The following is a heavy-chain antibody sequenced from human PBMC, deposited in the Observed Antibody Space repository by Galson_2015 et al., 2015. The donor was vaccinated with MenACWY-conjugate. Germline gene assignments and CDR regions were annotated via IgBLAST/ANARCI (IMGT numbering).Heavy chain of an antibody. CDR1: GGSISSSSYY. D-gene: IGHD3-16*01. CDR2: IYYTGTT. V-gene: IGHV4-39*01. J-gene: IGHJ6*03. Sequence: LSLTCTVSGGSISSSSYYWAWIRQPPGKGLEWIGTIYYTGTTYYNLSLKSRVTISVDTSKNQFSLKLSSVTAADTAVYYCASPLGSYYYYMDVWGKGTTVTVSS. CDR3: ASPLGSYYYYMDV.